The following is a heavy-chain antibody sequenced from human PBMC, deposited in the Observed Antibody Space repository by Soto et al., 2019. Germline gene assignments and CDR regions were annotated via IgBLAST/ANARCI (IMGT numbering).Heavy chain of an antibody. Sequence: SETLSLTCAVYGGSFSGYYWSWIRQPPGKGLEWIGEINHSGSTNYNPSLKSRVTISVDTSKNQFSLKLSSVTAADTAVYYCARDSSSTHRVSYMDVWGKGTTVTVSS. V-gene: IGHV4-34*01. CDR3: ARDSSSTHRVSYMDV. CDR2: INHSGST. CDR1: GGSFSGYY. D-gene: IGHD6-6*01. J-gene: IGHJ6*03.